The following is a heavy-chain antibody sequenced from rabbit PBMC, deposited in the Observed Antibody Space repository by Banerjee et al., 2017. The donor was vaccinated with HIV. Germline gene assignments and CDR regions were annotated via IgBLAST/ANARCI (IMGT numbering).Heavy chain of an antibody. CDR1: GFSFSSSYW. D-gene: IGHD1-1*01. V-gene: IGHV1S45*01. J-gene: IGHJ3*01. CDR3: ARESAYYLTRLDL. CDR2: IYAGSSGST. Sequence: QEQLEESGGDLVKPEGSLTLTCTASGFSFSSSYWMCWVRQAPGKGLEWIACIYAGSSGSTYYASWAKGRFTISKTSSTTVTLQMTSLTAADTATYFCARESAYYLTRLDLWGPGTLVTVS.